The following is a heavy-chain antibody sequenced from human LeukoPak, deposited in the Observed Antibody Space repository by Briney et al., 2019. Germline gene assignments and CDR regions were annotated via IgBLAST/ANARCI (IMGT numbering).Heavy chain of an antibody. V-gene: IGHV1-2*06. D-gene: IGHD2-2*01. J-gene: IGHJ4*02. CDR2: INPNSGGT. CDR3: ARTWGTEACRTTSCFNPDFDY. CDR1: GYTFTDSY. Sequence: ASVKVSCKASGYTFTDSYIHWVRQAPGQGLELMGRINPNSGGTNYAQMFQGRVTMTRDTSLSTAYMELSRLSSDDTAVYFCARTWGTEACRTTSCFNPDFDYWGQGTLVTVSS.